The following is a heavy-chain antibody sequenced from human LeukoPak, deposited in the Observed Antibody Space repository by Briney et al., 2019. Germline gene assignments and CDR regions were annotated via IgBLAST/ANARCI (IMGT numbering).Heavy chain of an antibody. J-gene: IGHJ4*02. CDR2: ISGSGSSI. D-gene: IGHD2-2*01. CDR3: ARDMGYCSSSNCYTYYLDY. CDR1: GFTFSRFE. Sequence: GGSLRLSCVASGFTFSRFEMNWVRQAPGKGLEWVSYISGSGSSIYYADSVKGRFTISRDNAKNSLYLQTNSLRGEDTAVYYCARDMGYCSSSNCYTYYLDYWGQGTLVTVSS. V-gene: IGHV3-48*03.